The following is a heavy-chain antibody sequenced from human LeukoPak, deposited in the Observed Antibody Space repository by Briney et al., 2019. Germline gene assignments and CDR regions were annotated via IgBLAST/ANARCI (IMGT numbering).Heavy chain of an antibody. V-gene: IGHV4-59*11. CDR3: ATIKRGSIFGYFDF. CDR2: MFDSVNT. J-gene: IGHJ4*02. Sequence: PSETLSLTCTVSGGSLTSHFWSWIRQPPGRGLEWIAYMFDSVNTKDNPSHKSRLTLSADTSKNQFSLRLSSVTAADTAVYYCATIKRGSIFGYFDFWGQGIKVTVSS. D-gene: IGHD5-18*01. CDR1: GGSLTSHF.